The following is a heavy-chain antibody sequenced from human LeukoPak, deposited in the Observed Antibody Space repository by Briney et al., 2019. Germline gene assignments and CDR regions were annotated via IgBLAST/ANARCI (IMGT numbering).Heavy chain of an antibody. CDR1: GLTFSSYS. D-gene: IGHD6-13*01. V-gene: IGHV3-23*01. CDR3: AKDAAGPEY. J-gene: IGHJ4*02. Sequence: GGSLRLSCVVSGLTFSSYSMSWVRQAPGKGLDWVSGISDSGGDTWYPDSVKGRFTISRDNSKNTLFLQMSSLRVEDTAMYYCAKDAAGPEYWGQGTLVTVSS. CDR2: ISDSGGDT.